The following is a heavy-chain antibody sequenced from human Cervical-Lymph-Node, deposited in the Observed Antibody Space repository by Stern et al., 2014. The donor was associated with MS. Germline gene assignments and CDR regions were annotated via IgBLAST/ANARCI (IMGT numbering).Heavy chain of an antibody. D-gene: IGHD6-13*01. CDR2: LFLNDEK. CDR1: GFSLSNARMG. V-gene: IGHV2-26*01. Sequence: QVTLRESGPVLVKPTETLTLTCTVSGFSLSNARMGVSWIRQPPGKALEWLAHLFLNDEKSYSTSLKSRLTISKDTSKSQVVLTMTNMDPVDTATYYCARIRRGYSSSWSLYYFDYWGQGTLVTVSS. J-gene: IGHJ4*02. CDR3: ARIRRGYSSSWSLYYFDY.